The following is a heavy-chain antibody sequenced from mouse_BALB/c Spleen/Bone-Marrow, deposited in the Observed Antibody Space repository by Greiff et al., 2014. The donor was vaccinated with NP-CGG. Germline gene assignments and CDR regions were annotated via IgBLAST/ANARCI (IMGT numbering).Heavy chain of an antibody. V-gene: IGHV14-3*02. D-gene: IGHD4-1*01. CDR2: IDPANGNT. CDR3: ARWEYYAMDY. Sequence: VQLQQSGAELVKPGASVKLSCTASGFNIKDTYMHWVKQRPEQGLEWIGRIDPANGNTKYDPKFQGKATLTADTSSNTAYLQLISLTSEDTTVYYCARWEYYAMDYWGQGTSVTVSS. CDR1: GFNIKDTY. J-gene: IGHJ4*01.